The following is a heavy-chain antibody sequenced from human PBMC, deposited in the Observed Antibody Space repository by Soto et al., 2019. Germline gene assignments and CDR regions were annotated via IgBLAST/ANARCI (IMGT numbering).Heavy chain of an antibody. CDR1: GGSISSGDYY. Sequence: TLSLTCTVSGGSISSGDYYWIWIRQPPGKGLEWIGYIYYSGSTYYNPSLKSRVTISVDTSKNQFSPKLSSVTAADTAVYYCARDRITGTTQLYSYGMDVWGQGTKVTVSS. CDR3: ARDRITGTTQLYSYGMDV. D-gene: IGHD1-7*01. CDR2: IYYSGST. J-gene: IGHJ6*02. V-gene: IGHV4-30-4*01.